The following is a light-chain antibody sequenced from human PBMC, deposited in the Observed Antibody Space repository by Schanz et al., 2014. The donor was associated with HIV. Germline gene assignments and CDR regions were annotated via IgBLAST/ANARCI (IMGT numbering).Light chain of an antibody. CDR1: SSNIGSNT. V-gene: IGLV1-44*01. Sequence: QSVLTQPPSASGTPGQRVTISCSGSSSNIGSNTVNWYQQLPGTAPKLLIYNNNQRPSGVPDRFSGSKSGTSASLAISGLQSEDEADYYCSSFAGNNKLLFGGGTKLTVL. J-gene: IGLJ2*01. CDR3: SSFAGNNKLL. CDR2: NNN.